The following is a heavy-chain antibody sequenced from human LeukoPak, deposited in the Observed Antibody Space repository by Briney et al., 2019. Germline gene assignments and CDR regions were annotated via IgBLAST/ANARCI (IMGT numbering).Heavy chain of an antibody. D-gene: IGHD3-10*01. CDR1: GGSISSGNW. Sequence: PSETLSLTCAVSGGSISSGNWWSWVRQPPGKGLEWIGYIYYSGSTKYNPSLKSRVTISVDTSRNQFSLKLSSVTAADTAVYYCARFGDMFDYWGQGTLVTVSS. CDR2: IYYSGST. V-gene: IGHV4-4*02. J-gene: IGHJ4*02. CDR3: ARFGDMFDY.